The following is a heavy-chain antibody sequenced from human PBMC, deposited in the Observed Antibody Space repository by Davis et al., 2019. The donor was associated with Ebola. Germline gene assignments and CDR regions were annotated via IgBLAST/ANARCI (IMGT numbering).Heavy chain of an antibody. CDR1: GYTFTWPQ. CDR3: VRDQTEHLNIDY. J-gene: IGHJ4*02. D-gene: IGHD2/OR15-2a*01. CDR2: VTPGAGPG. Sequence: ASVKVSCKTSGYTFTWPQVHWVRQAPGQGFEWMGLVTPGAGPGRYLQKFQGRVTITSDTATTTIYMEVNNLTSEDTAVYYCVRDQTEHLNIDYWGQGTRVTVSS. V-gene: IGHV1-46*01.